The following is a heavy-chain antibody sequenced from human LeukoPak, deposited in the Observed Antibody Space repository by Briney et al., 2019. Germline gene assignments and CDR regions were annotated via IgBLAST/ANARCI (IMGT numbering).Heavy chain of an antibody. J-gene: IGHJ4*02. Sequence: GGSLRLSCAASGFTFRSYSMNWVRQAPGKGLEWVSTISGDSTYIFYADSVKGRFSISRDNAENSLDLQMNNLRAGDTAVYYCAREAYSSGWGVPDYWGQGTLVTVSS. CDR2: ISGDSTYI. CDR3: AREAYSSGWGVPDY. CDR1: GFTFRSYS. V-gene: IGHV3-21*01. D-gene: IGHD6-19*01.